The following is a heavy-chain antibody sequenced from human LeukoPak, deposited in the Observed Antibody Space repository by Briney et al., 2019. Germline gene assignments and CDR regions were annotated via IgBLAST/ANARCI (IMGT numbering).Heavy chain of an antibody. J-gene: IGHJ4*02. CDR1: GFTFSSYA. CDR2: ISGSGGST. CDR3: AKDAQGLVRGGIYFDF. D-gene: IGHD6-19*01. V-gene: IGHV3-23*01. Sequence: GGSLRLSCAASGFTFSSYAMSWVRQAPGKGLEWVSAISGSGGSTYYADSVKGRFTISRDNSKNTLCLQMNSLRAEDAALYYCAKDAQGLVRGGIYFDFWGQGSLVTVSS.